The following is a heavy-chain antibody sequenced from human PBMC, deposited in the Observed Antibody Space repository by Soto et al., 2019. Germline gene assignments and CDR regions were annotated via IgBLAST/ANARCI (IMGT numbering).Heavy chain of an antibody. CDR1: GYTFTSYA. V-gene: IGHV1-3*01. D-gene: IGHD6-13*01. J-gene: IGHJ4*02. CDR2: INAGNGNT. Sequence: QVQLVQSGAEVKKPGASVKVSCKASGYTFTSYAMHWVRQAPGQRLEWMGWINAGNGNTKYSQKFQGRVTITRETSASTAYMELSSLRSEDTAVYYCARSRPIIAAPKGYWGQGTLVTVSS. CDR3: ARSRPIIAAPKGY.